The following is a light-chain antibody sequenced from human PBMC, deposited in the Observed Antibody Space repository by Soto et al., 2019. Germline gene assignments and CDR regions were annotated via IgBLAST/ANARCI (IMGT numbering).Light chain of an antibody. V-gene: IGKV4-1*01. CDR2: WAS. CDR3: QQYFSLPPT. J-gene: IGKJ1*01. CDR1: QTILSSSNNKNS. Sequence: DIVMTQSPDSLAVSLGERATINCKSSQTILSSSNNKNSVAWYQQKPGLPHRLLISWASTRGSGVPDRFIGGGSGTDFALTINNLQAEDVAVYSCQQYFSLPPTFGRGTKVEIK.